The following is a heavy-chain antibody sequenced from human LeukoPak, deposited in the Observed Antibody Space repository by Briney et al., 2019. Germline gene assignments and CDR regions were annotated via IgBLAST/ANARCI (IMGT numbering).Heavy chain of an antibody. CDR2: IYYSGGT. CDR1: GGSISSSSYY. J-gene: IGHJ5*02. D-gene: IGHD3-10*01. Sequence: SETLSLTCTVSGGSISSSSYYWGWIRQPPGKGLEWIGSIYYSGGTYYNPSLKSRVTISVDTSKNQFSLKLSSVTAADTAVYYCARTRITMVRGVPNWFDPWGQGTLVTVSS. CDR3: ARTRITMVRGVPNWFDP. V-gene: IGHV4-39*01.